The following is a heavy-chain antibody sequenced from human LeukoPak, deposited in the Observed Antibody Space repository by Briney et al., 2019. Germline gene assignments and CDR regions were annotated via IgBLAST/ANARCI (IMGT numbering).Heavy chain of an antibody. CDR2: ISYDGSNK. Sequence: GRSLRLSCAASGFTFSSYAMHWVRQAPGKGLEWVAVISYDGSNKYYADSVKGRSTISRDNSKNTLYLQMNSLRAEDTAVYYCARDREVRGVTWFDPWGQGTLVTVSS. CDR1: GFTFSSYA. CDR3: ARDREVRGVTWFDP. V-gene: IGHV3-30*04. D-gene: IGHD3-10*01. J-gene: IGHJ5*02.